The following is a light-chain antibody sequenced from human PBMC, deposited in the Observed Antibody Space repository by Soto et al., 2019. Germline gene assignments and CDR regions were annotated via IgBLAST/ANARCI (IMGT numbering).Light chain of an antibody. CDR2: GNN. J-gene: IGLJ3*02. CDR1: SSNIGAGYG. V-gene: IGLV1-40*01. Sequence: QSVLTQPPSVSGAPGQRVTISCTGNSSNIGAGYGVHWYQQLPGTAPKLLIYGNNNRPSGVPDRFFGSKSGTSASLAITGLQAEDEAGYYCQSYDTSLSEVFGGGTQLTVL. CDR3: QSYDTSLSEV.